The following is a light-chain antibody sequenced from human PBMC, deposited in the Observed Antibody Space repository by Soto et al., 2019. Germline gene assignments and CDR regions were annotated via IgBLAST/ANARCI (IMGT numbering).Light chain of an antibody. V-gene: IGLV1-40*01. J-gene: IGLJ2*01. CDR3: QSYDSSLSVV. CDR1: NSNIGAGYD. Sequence: QSVLTQPPSVSGAPGQTVTISCTGSNSNIGAGYDVHWYHHLPGTAPKLLIYGDSNRPSGVPDRFSGSKSGTSASLAITGLQAKDEADYYCQSYDSSLSVVFGGGTKLTVL. CDR2: GDS.